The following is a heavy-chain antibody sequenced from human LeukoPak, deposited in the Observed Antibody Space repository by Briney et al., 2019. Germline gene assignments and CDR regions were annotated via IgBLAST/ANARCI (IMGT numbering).Heavy chain of an antibody. Sequence: SETLSLTCTVSGGSISSSSYYGGWIRQPPGKGLEWIGSIYYSGSTYYNPSLKSRVTISVDTSKNQFSLKLSSVTAADTAVYYCASPYCSSTSCYLYGYYYYYMDVWGKGTTVTVSS. CDR2: IYYSGST. CDR3: ASPYCSSTSCYLYGYYYYYMDV. V-gene: IGHV4-39*01. D-gene: IGHD2-2*01. CDR1: GGSISSSSYY. J-gene: IGHJ6*03.